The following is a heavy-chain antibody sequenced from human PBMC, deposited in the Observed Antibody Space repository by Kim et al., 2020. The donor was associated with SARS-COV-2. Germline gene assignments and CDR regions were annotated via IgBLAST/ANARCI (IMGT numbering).Heavy chain of an antibody. CDR2: IYSGDKT. Sequence: GGSLRLSCAASGFTVCSNYMSWLRQAPGKGLEWLSVIYSGDKTNYVESVKGRLTISRDNSKNTLYLQMSSLRVEDTAVYYCATTLAAAGVVWGQGTLVTV. J-gene: IGHJ4*02. CDR3: ATTLAAAGVV. V-gene: IGHV3-66*01. D-gene: IGHD6-13*01. CDR1: GFTVCSNY.